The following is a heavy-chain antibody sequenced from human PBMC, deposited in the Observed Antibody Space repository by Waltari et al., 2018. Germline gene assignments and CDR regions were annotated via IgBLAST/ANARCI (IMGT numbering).Heavy chain of an antibody. CDR1: GYTFTDYY. Sequence: EVQLVQSGAEMKKPGATVKISCKVSGYTFTDYYMHWVQQAPGKGLEWMGLVDPEDGETIYAEKFQGRVTITADTSTDTAYMELSSLRSEDTAVYYCATDVAYCGGDCYSYFDYWGQGTLVTVSS. CDR3: ATDVAYCGGDCYSYFDY. V-gene: IGHV1-69-2*01. CDR2: VDPEDGET. J-gene: IGHJ4*02. D-gene: IGHD2-21*01.